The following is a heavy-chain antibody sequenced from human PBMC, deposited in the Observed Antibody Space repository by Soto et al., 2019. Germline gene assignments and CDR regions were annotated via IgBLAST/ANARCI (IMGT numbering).Heavy chain of an antibody. Sequence: QVQLQGSGPGLVKPSETLSLTCTVSCGSISSHYWSWIRQPPGQGLEWIGYIYYSGSTNYNPSLIRRVTISVDTPKSQFSRRLRSGTAAYTAVYLGARLVGYDHYCDYWGQGALVTVSS. D-gene: IGHD5-12*01. CDR1: CGSISSHY. V-gene: IGHV4-59*08. CDR2: IYYSGST. CDR3: ARLVGYDHYCDY. J-gene: IGHJ4*02.